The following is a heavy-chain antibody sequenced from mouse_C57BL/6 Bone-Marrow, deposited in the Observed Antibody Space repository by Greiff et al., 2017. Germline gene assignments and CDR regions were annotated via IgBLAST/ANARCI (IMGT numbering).Heavy chain of an antibody. V-gene: IGHV5-12*01. Sequence: EVQLVESGGGLVQPGGSLKLSCAASGFTFSDYYMYWVRQTPEKRLEWVAYISNGGGSTYYPDTVKGRFTISRDHAKNTLYLQMSRLKSEDTAMYYCARQTPFYYGYDCYAMDYWGQGTSVTGSS. D-gene: IGHD2-2*01. CDR2: ISNGGGST. J-gene: IGHJ4*01. CDR3: ARQTPFYYGYDCYAMDY. CDR1: GFTFSDYY.